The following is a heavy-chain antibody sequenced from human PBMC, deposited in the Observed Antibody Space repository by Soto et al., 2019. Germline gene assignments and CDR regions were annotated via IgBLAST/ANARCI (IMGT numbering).Heavy chain of an antibody. Sequence: QAQLVQSGAEAKQPGAPGRVPCKASGYTFTAFAFHWVRQAPGQGLEWMGWINVGNGNTGYSRKFQGRVTNDRDMSATTAYIEVTSLTSEDTAIYYCAREGAHYAPFDLWGQGTLVTVSS. CDR3: AREGAHYAPFDL. D-gene: IGHD3-16*01. CDR1: GYTFTAFA. V-gene: IGHV1-3*01. J-gene: IGHJ4*02. CDR2: INVGNGNT.